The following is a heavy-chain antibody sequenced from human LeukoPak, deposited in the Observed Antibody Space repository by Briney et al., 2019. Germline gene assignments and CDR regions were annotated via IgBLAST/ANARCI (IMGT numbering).Heavy chain of an antibody. Sequence: SETLSLTCTVSGHSIINTYYWGWIRQSPGKGLEWIGSIHHSGNRFESGSTHYNPFLRSRVTVSADTSKNQFSLTLRSVTAADTAVYFCARNASSGLFNDWGQGTLVTVSS. V-gene: IGHV4-38-2*02. CDR1: GHSIINTYY. CDR2: IHHSGNRFESGST. J-gene: IGHJ1*01. D-gene: IGHD6-25*01. CDR3: ARNASSGLFND.